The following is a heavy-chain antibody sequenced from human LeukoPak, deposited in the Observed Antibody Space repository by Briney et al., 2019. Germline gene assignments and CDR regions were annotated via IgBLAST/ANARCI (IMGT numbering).Heavy chain of an antibody. D-gene: IGHD1-14*01. Sequence: SETLSLTCAVYGGSFSGYYWSWIRQPPGKGLEWIGEINHRGSTNYNPSLKSRVTISVDTSKNQFSLKLSSVTAADTAVYYCARGRGIRAFDIWGQGTMVTVSS. J-gene: IGHJ3*02. CDR1: GGSFSGYY. CDR3: ARGRGIRAFDI. V-gene: IGHV4-34*01. CDR2: INHRGST.